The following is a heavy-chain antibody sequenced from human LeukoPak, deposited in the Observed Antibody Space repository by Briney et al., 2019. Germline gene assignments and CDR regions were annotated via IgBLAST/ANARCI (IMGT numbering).Heavy chain of an antibody. CDR1: GDTVSSNTAA. V-gene: IGHV6-1*01. J-gene: IGHJ6*02. Sequence: SQTLSLTCAISGDTVSSNTAAWNWNRQSPSRGLEWLGRTYYRSKWYNDYAVSVKSRISINPDTAKNQFSLQVNSVTPEDTAVYYCARASRESGTYYYYGMDVWGQGTTVTVSS. D-gene: IGHD1-26*01. CDR3: ARASRESGTYYYYGMDV. CDR2: TYYRSKWYN.